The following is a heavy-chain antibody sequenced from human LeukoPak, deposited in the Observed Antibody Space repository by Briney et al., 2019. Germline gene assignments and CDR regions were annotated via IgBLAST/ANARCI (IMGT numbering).Heavy chain of an antibody. V-gene: IGHV4-34*01. CDR3: ASALTGYFYY. Sequence: SETLSLTCAVYGGSFSGYYWSWIRQPPGKGLEWIGEINHSGSTNYNPSLKSRVTISVNTSKNQFSLKLSSVTAADTAVYYCASALTGYFYYWGQGTLVTVSS. J-gene: IGHJ4*02. CDR1: GGSFSGYY. CDR2: INHSGST. D-gene: IGHD3-9*01.